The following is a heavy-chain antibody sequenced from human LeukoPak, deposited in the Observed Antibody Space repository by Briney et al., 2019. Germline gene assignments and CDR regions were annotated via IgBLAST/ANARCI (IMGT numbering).Heavy chain of an antibody. V-gene: IGHV4-34*01. CDR1: GGCFSDNY. CDR3: ARGLYHYDTSGYSASKYYMDV. J-gene: IGHJ6*03. CDR2: INHSGST. Sequence: SETLSLTCAVYGGCFSDNYWTWIRQSPGKGLEFIGEINHSGSTNYNPSLKSRVTLSVDTSKNQFSLRLKSVTAADTAVYYCARGLYHYDTSGYSASKYYMDVWGKGTTVTVSS. D-gene: IGHD3-22*01.